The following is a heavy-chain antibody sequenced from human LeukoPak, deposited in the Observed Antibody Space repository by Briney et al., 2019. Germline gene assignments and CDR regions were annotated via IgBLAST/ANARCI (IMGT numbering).Heavy chain of an antibody. V-gene: IGHV3-23*01. J-gene: IGHJ4*02. D-gene: IGHD5-12*01. CDR2: ISGSGGTT. CDR1: GFTFSSYG. CDR3: ARDRNSGYDSSFDY. Sequence: GGSLRLSCAASGFTFSSYGMSWVRQAPGKGLEWASSISGSGGTTYYADSVKGRFTLSRDNSKNTLYLQMNSLRAEDTAVYYCARDRNSGYDSSFDYWGQGTLVTVSS.